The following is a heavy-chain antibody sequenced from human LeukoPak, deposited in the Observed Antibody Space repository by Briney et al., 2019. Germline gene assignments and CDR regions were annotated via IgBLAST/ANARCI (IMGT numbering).Heavy chain of an antibody. CDR2: ISSNGDST. CDR3: AGRSCSSTRCYQFDY. D-gene: IGHD2-2*01. CDR1: GFIFSSYA. V-gene: IGHV3-64*01. Sequence: QAGGSLRLSCTASGFIFSSYAMHWVRQAPGKGLEYVSAISSNGDSTYYANSVKGRFTISRDNSKNTVYLQMGSLRAEDMAVYYYAGRSCSSTRCYQFDYWGQGTLVTVSS. J-gene: IGHJ4*02.